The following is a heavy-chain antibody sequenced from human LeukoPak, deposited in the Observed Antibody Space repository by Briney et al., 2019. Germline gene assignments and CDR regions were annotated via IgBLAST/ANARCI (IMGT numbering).Heavy chain of an antibody. J-gene: IGHJ3*02. CDR2: IQYDGSNK. D-gene: IGHD1-26*01. CDR1: GFTFRAYG. V-gene: IGHV3-30*02. CDR3: AKPPDGTYSSGAFDI. Sequence: GESLRLSCATSGFTFRAYGMHWARQVPGKGPEWVAFIQYDGSNKYYVDSVKGRFTISRDNSKSTLYLQMNSLRTDDTAVYYCAKPPDGTYSSGAFDIWGQGTMVTVSS.